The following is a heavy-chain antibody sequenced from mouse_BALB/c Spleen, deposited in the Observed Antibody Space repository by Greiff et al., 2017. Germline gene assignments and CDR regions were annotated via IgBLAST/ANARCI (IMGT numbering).Heavy chain of an antibody. V-gene: IGHV5-9-3*01. Sequence: EVKLVASGGGLVKPGGSLKLSCAASGFTFSSYAMSWVRQTPEKRLEWVATLSSGGSYTYYPDSVKGRFTISRDNAKNTLYLQMSSLRSEDTAMYYCARHGLDYWGQGTSVTVSS. CDR2: LSSGGSYT. CDR3: ARHGLDY. CDR1: GFTFSSYA. J-gene: IGHJ4*01.